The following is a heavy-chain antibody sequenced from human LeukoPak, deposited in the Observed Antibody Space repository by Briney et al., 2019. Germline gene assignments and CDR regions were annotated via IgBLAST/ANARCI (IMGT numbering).Heavy chain of an antibody. D-gene: IGHD2-2*01. J-gene: IGHJ4*02. CDR2: IYPGDCDT. Sequence: GEPLKISCKGSGYSFTSYWIGWVRQMAGKGLGWMGIIYPGDCDTRYSASFEGQVTISADKSISTAYLQWSSLKASDTAMYYCARLRADIVVVPAARGLDYWGQGTLVTVSS. CDR1: GYSFTSYW. V-gene: IGHV5-51*01. CDR3: ARLRADIVVVPAARGLDY.